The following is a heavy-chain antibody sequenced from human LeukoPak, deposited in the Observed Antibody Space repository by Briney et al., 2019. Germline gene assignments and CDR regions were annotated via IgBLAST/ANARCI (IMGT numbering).Heavy chain of an antibody. J-gene: IGHJ6*04. Sequence: PGGSLRLSCAASGFTFSNYEMNWVRQAPGKGLEWVSYISSSGRTTYYADSVKGRFTISRDNAKNSLYLQMNSLRAEDTAVYYCAELGITMIGGVWGKGTTVTISS. CDR2: ISSSGRTT. D-gene: IGHD3-10*02. CDR3: AELGITMIGGV. CDR1: GFTFSNYE. V-gene: IGHV3-48*03.